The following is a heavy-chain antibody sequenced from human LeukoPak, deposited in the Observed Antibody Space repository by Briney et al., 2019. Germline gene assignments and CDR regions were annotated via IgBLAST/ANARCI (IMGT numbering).Heavy chain of an antibody. V-gene: IGHV3-23*01. Sequence: PGGSLRLSCAASGFTFSTYAMSWVRQAPGKGLDWASAISGRGPSTYYADSVKGRFTISRDNSKNTLYLQMNSLRAEDTAVYYCAEVTTMNYWGQGTLVTVSS. D-gene: IGHD4-17*01. CDR3: AEVTTMNY. CDR2: ISGRGPST. J-gene: IGHJ4*02. CDR1: GFTFSTYA.